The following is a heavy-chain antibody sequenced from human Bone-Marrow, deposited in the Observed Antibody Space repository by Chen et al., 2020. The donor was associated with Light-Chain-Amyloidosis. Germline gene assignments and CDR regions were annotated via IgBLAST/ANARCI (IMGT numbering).Heavy chain of an antibody. CDR2: IYYTGCT. J-gene: IGHJ4*02. Sequence: QVQLQESGPGLVKPSGTLSLTCTVAGASVSSDYHYWTWIRQPPGDRLEWIGYIYYTGCTKYNPSLESRIAISIDTSKNQFSLKVNSVTAADTAVYYCVRRDVRWHIDFWGQGALVTVSS. CDR3: VRRDVRWHIDF. CDR1: GASVSSDYHY. V-gene: IGHV4-61*01. D-gene: IGHD6-13*01.